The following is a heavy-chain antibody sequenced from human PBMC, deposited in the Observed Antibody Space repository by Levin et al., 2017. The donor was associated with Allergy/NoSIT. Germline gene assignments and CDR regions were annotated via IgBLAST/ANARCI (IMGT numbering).Heavy chain of an antibody. V-gene: IGHV3-11*05. CDR2: ISSSSSYT. J-gene: IGHJ4*02. D-gene: IGHD6-13*01. CDR3: AREAVEGIAAAGLDY. CDR1: GFTFSDYY. Sequence: GESLKISCAASGFTFSDYYMSWIRQAPGKGLEWVSYISSSSSYTNYADSVKGRFTISRDNAKNSLYLQMNSLRAEDTAVYYCAREAVEGIAAAGLDYWGQGTLVTVSS.